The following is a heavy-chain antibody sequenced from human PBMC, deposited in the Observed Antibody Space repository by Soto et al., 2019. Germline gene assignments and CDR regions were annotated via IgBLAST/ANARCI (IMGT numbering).Heavy chain of an antibody. Sequence: QVQLQQWGAGLLKPSETLSLTCAVYGGSFSGYYWSWIRQPPGKGLEWIGEINHSGSTNYNPSLKSRVTISVVTSKNQFSLKLSSVTAADTAVYYCARDPGSWFDPWGQGTLVTVSS. J-gene: IGHJ5*02. CDR1: GGSFSGYY. V-gene: IGHV4-34*01. CDR2: INHSGST. CDR3: ARDPGSWFDP.